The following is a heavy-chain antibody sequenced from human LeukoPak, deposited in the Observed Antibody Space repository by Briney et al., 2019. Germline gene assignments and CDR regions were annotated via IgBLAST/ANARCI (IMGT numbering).Heavy chain of an antibody. CDR1: GFTFSSYW. Sequence: GGSLRLSCAASGFTFSSYWMHWVRQAPGKGLVWVSRINTDGSSTSYADSVKGRFTISRDNAKNSLYLQMNSLRAEDMALYYCAKDLYSGSFRDGAFDYWGQGTLVTVSS. V-gene: IGHV3-74*01. D-gene: IGHD1-26*01. J-gene: IGHJ4*02. CDR2: INTDGSST. CDR3: AKDLYSGSFRDGAFDY.